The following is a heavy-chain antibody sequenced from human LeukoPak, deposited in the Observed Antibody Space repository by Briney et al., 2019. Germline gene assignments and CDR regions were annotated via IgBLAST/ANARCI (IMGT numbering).Heavy chain of an antibody. J-gene: IGHJ6*03. CDR2: INHSGST. CDR3: ARDYGSNYYYYMDV. V-gene: IGHV4-39*07. D-gene: IGHD2-2*01. Sequence: PSETLSLTCSVSGGSITSTSYYWGWIRQPPGKGLEWIGEINHSGSTNYNPSLKSRVTISVDTSKNQFSLKLSSVTAADTAVYYCARDYGSNYYYYMDVWGKGTTVTVSS. CDR1: GGSITSTSYY.